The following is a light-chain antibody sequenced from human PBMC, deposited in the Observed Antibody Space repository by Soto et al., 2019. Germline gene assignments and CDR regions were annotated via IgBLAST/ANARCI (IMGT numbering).Light chain of an antibody. CDR2: ANN. CDR1: SSNIGSNY. Sequence: QSVLTQPPSASGTPGQRVTISCSGSSSNIGSNYVYWYQQLPGTAPKLLIYANNRRPSGVPDRFSGSKSGTSASLGISGLRSEDEADYYCAAWDDSLSGPVVFGGGTQLTVL. V-gene: IGLV1-47*01. J-gene: IGLJ2*01. CDR3: AAWDDSLSGPVV.